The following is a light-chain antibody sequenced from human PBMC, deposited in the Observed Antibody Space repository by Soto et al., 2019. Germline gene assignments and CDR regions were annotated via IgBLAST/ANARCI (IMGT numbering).Light chain of an antibody. V-gene: IGKV1-9*01. CDR1: QGISSS. CDR2: DAT. J-gene: IGKJ1*01. Sequence: DIQLTQSPSFLSASVGDRVTITCRASQGISSSLAWYQQKPGKAPKLLIYDATTLQSGVPSRFSGSGSGTEFTLTISSLQPEDFATYYCQQLNTFPQTFGQGTKVEIK. CDR3: QQLNTFPQT.